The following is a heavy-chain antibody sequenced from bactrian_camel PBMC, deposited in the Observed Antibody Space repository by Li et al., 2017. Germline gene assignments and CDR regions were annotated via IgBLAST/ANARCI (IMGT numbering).Heavy chain of an antibody. CDR2: IYTGDNST. V-gene: IGHV3S54*01. D-gene: IGHD3*01. Sequence: HVQLVESGGGSVQTGGSLRLSCTASNLGYDMGWFRQAPGKKREGVAVIYTGDNSTFYADSVQGRFTISKDHAKRTLYLEMNSLRPEDTARYYCAAGAGSGYCRTLAYRYLGVWGQGTQVTVS. CDR3: AAGAGSGYCRTLAYRYLGV. CDR1: NLGYD. J-gene: IGHJ2*01.